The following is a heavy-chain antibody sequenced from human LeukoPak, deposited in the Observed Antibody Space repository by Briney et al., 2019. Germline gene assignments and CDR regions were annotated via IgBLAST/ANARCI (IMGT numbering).Heavy chain of an antibody. V-gene: IGHV1-24*01. CDR3: ATAELGSGWPETTFDY. D-gene: IGHD6-19*01. CDR2: FDPEDGET. CDR1: GYTLTELS. Sequence: ASVKVSCKVSGYTLTELSMHWVRQAPGKGLEWMGGFDPEDGETIYAQKFQGRVTMTEDTSTDTAYMELSSLRSEDTAVYYCATAELGSGWPETTFDYWGQGTLVTVSS. J-gene: IGHJ4*02.